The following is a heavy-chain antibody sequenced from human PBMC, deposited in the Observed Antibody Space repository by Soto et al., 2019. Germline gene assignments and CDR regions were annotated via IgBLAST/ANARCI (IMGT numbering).Heavy chain of an antibody. CDR2: IHENGHFK. V-gene: IGHV3-7*03. CDR3: ARDEGVPINYRFDY. Sequence: GRSLGLCSAASGFRYSSYTMSWIRRAAGKGLEWLGHIHENGHFKVHVYSVKGRFTISRDDALNALDLRMNGLRSEDTAMYYCARDEGVPINYRFDYWGQGALV. CDR1: GFRYSSYT. J-gene: IGHJ4*02. D-gene: IGHD4-4*01.